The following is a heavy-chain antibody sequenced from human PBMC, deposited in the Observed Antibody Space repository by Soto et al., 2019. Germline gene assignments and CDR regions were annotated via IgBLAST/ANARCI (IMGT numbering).Heavy chain of an antibody. CDR2: IYYSGST. V-gene: IGHV4-39*01. CDR1: CGSISSSSYY. Sequence: PSETLSLTCTVSCGSISSSSYYWGLIRQPPGKGLEWIGSIYYSGSTYYNPSLKSRVTISVDTSKNQFSLKLSSVTAADTAVYYCARHGGYFDWLLQNGPYYYGMDVWGQGTTVTVSS. J-gene: IGHJ6*02. CDR3: ARHGGYFDWLLQNGPYYYGMDV. D-gene: IGHD3-9*01.